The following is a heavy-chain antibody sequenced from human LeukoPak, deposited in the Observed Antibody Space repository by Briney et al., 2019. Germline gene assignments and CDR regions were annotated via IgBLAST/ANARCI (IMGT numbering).Heavy chain of an antibody. Sequence: SETLSLTCTLSGGSISTYYWSWIRQPPGKGLEWIGDIYYSGGTNYNPSLKSRVIISVDTSKNQFSLKLTAVTAADTAVYYCARNSAVATSRSWFDPWGQGTLVTVSS. J-gene: IGHJ5*02. D-gene: IGHD6-19*01. V-gene: IGHV4-59*08. CDR1: GGSISTYY. CDR2: IYYSGGT. CDR3: ARNSAVATSRSWFDP.